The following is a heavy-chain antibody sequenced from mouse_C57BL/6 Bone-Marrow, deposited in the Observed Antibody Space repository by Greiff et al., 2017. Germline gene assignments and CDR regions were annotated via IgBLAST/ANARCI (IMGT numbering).Heavy chain of an antibody. CDR3: ARAYYYGSSYYFDY. CDR2: INPNNGGT. Sequence: VQLQQSGPELVKPGASVKIPCKASGYTFTDYNMDWVKQSHGKSLEWIGDINPNNGGTIYNQKFKGKATLTVDKSSSTAYMELRSLTSEDTAVYYCARAYYYGSSYYFDYGGQGTTLTVSS. V-gene: IGHV1-18*01. CDR1: GYTFTDYN. J-gene: IGHJ2*01. D-gene: IGHD1-1*01.